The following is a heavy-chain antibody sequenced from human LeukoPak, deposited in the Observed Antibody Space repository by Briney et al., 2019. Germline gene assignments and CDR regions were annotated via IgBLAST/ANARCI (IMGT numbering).Heavy chain of an antibody. Sequence: SETLSLTCAVSGGSINSNTYYWGWIRQPPGKGLEWIGSVYSSGSTYYNPSLKSRVAISADTSKNQFSLRLSSVTAPDTAVYCCARRSRSGFFDYWGQGTLVTVSS. CDR1: GGSINSNTYY. D-gene: IGHD3-10*01. CDR3: ARRSRSGFFDY. V-gene: IGHV4-39*01. CDR2: VYSSGST. J-gene: IGHJ4*02.